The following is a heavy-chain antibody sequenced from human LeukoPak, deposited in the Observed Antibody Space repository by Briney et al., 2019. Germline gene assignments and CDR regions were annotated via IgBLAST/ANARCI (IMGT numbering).Heavy chain of an antibody. J-gene: IGHJ3*02. CDR2: IYTSGST. CDR3: ARMGHGRNDAFDI. D-gene: IGHD3-16*01. V-gene: IGHV4-4*09. CDR1: GGSISSYY. Sequence: SETLSLTCTVSGGSISSYYWSWIRQPPGKGLEWIGYIYTSGSTNYNPSLKSRVTISVDTSKNQFSLKLSSVTAADTAVYYCARMGHGRNDAFDIWGQGTMVTVSS.